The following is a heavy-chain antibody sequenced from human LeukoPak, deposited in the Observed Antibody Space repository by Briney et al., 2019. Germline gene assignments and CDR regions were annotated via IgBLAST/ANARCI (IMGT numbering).Heavy chain of an antibody. Sequence: SETLSLTCTVSGGSISSSSYYWGWIRQPPGKGLEWTGSIYYSGSTYYNPSLKSRVTISVDTSKNQFSLKLSSVTAADTAVYYXXXPSIXAXRHGAYYFXYWGQGTLVTVSS. D-gene: IGHD6-6*01. V-gene: IGHV4-39*01. CDR3: XXPSIXAXRHGAYYFXY. CDR2: IYYSGST. CDR1: GGSISSSSYY. J-gene: IGHJ4*02.